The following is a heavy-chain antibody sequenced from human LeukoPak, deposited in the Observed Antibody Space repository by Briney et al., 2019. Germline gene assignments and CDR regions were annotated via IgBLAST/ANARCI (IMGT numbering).Heavy chain of an antibody. D-gene: IGHD1-14*01. Sequence: ASVKVSCKASGGTFSSYAISGVRQAPGQGLEWMGGIIPIFGTANYAQKFQGRVTITTAESTSTAYMDLSSLRSEETAVYYCASDGIGGQPLYYYYMHVWGKGTTVTVFS. CDR2: IIPIFGTA. CDR1: GGTFSSYA. V-gene: IGHV1-69*05. J-gene: IGHJ6*03. CDR3: ASDGIGGQPLYYYYMHV.